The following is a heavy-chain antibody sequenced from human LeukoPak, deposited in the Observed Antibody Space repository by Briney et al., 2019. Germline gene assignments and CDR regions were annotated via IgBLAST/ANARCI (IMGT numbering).Heavy chain of an antibody. CDR1: GFTFSNFG. CDR2: ISSSSSYI. CDR3: ARGFGDL. D-gene: IGHD3-3*01. Sequence: PGGSLRLSCAASGFTFSNFGINWVRQAPGKGLEWVSSISSSSSYISYADSVKGRFTISRDNAKSSLYLQMNSLRAEDTAVYYCARGFGDLWGQGTLVTVSS. J-gene: IGHJ5*02. V-gene: IGHV3-21*01.